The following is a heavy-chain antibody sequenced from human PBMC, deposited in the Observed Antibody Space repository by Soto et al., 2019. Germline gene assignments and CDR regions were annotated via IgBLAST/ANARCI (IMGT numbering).Heavy chain of an antibody. CDR1: GFTFSTYG. D-gene: IGHD3-9*01. CDR3: VRVFDTYYFDL. Sequence: QVQLVESGGGVVQPGRSLRLSCAASGFTFSTYGMHWVRQAPGKGLEWVALIWSDGTNKYDADSVKGRFTISRDNSKKTLYLHMNSLSAEDTAVYYCVRVFDTYYFDLWGQGNMVTVSS. J-gene: IGHJ4*02. V-gene: IGHV3-33*01. CDR2: IWSDGTNK.